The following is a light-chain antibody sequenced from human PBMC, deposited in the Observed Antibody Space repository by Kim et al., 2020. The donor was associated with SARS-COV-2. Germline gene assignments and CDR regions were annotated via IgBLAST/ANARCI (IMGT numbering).Light chain of an antibody. J-gene: IGLJ1*01. CDR3: QVWDSTSDHPGYV. CDR2: YDK. CDR1: NIGSKN. V-gene: IGLV3-21*04. Sequence: SSSLPPPPSFSLSPFPPAWITCGGHNIGSKNVHWYQQKPGQAPVLVISYDKDRPSGIPERFSGSNSGNTATLTIISVEAGDEAEYFCQVWDSTSDHPGYVFGTGTKVTVL.